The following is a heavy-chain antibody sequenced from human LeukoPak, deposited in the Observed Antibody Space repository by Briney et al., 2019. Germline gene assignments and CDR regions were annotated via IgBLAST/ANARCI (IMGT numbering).Heavy chain of an antibody. CDR3: AKNGDRGAYCSGGSCYPYYYYYIDV. CDR1: GFDFSTQW. D-gene: IGHD2-15*01. V-gene: IGHV3-23*01. CDR2: ISATGGTT. Sequence: GGSLRLSCAASGFDFSTQWVSWVRQAPGKGLEWVSAISATGGTTYYADSVKGRFTISRDNSKNTLYLQMNSLRAEDTAIYYCAKNGDRGAYCSGGSCYPYYYYYIDVWGKGTTVTISS. J-gene: IGHJ6*03.